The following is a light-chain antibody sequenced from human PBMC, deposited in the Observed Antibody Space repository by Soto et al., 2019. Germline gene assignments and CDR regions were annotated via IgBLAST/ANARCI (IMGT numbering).Light chain of an antibody. CDR1: QTISNW. J-gene: IGKJ1*01. CDR3: QQYNSYST. V-gene: IGKV1-5*01. CDR2: DAS. Sequence: DIQMTQSPSTLSASVGDRVTISCRASQTISNWLAWYQQKPGKAPKLLIYDASSLESGVPSRFSGFGSGTEFTLTISSLQPDDFATYYCQQYNSYSTFGQGTKVDIK.